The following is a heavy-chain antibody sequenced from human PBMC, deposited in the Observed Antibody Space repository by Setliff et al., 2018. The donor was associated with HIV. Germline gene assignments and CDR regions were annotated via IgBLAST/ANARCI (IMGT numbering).Heavy chain of an antibody. CDR2: IFNTGST. V-gene: IGHV4-30-4*08. Sequence: SETLSLTCTVSGDSISSDDHYWSWIRQTPGKGLEWIGYIFNTGSTYYKSSLASRLTMSIDTSRNQFSLKLRSVTAADAAVFYCARMSVSAAVYFDSWGQGTLVTVSS. D-gene: IGHD6-25*01. CDR1: GDSISSDDHY. CDR3: ARMSVSAAVYFDS. J-gene: IGHJ4*02.